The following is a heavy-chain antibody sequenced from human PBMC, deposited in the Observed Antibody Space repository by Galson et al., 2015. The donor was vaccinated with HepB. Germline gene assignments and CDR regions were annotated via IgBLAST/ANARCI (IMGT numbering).Heavy chain of an antibody. J-gene: IGHJ4*02. D-gene: IGHD3-16*01. CDR1: GITFTNFW. CDR3: YVGHYFNS. Sequence: SLRLSCAASGITFTNFWLTWVRQAPGKGLEWVASINKDGTQRNYVDSVKGRFTISRDNAKQSLYLQMDGLRAEDTAIYYCYVGHYFNSWGQGTLVTVSS. CDR2: INKDGTQR. V-gene: IGHV3-7*01.